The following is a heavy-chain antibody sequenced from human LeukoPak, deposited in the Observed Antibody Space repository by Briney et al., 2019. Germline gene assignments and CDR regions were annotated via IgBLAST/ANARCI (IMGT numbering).Heavy chain of an antibody. Sequence: PGGSLRLSCAASGFTFSSYAMSWVRQAPGKGLEWVSAISGSGGSTYYADSVKSRFTISRDNSKNTLYLQMNSLRAEDTAVYYCAKGGTVTHYYYGMDVWGKGTTVTVSS. CDR3: AKGGTVTHYYYGMDV. CDR2: ISGSGGST. CDR1: GFTFSSYA. D-gene: IGHD4-17*01. V-gene: IGHV3-23*01. J-gene: IGHJ6*04.